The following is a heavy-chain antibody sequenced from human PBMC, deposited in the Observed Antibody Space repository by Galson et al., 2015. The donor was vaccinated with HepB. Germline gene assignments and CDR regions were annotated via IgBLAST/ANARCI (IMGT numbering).Heavy chain of an antibody. CDR3: ARAAVTGDFDF. V-gene: IGHV1-2*06. CDR2: INPNRGGT. Sequence: SVKVSCKASGYTFTDHYIHWVRQAPGQGLEWMGRINPNRGGTNFAQKFHGRVTLTRATSIRTAYMELNRLTSDDTAVYYCARAAVTGDFDFWGQGTLTTVSS. CDR1: GYTFTDHY. D-gene: IGHD2-2*01. J-gene: IGHJ4*02.